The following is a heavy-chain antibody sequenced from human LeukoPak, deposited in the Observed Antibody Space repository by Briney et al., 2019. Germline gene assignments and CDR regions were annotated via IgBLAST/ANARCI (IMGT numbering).Heavy chain of an antibody. CDR3: ERAGATRDYYYYYMAV. J-gene: IGHJ6*03. V-gene: IGHV4-34*01. D-gene: IGHD3-10*01. CDR1: ARFFSGYS. Sequence: SETLSLTCAVHARFFSGYSGSWIRQPPGKGLEWIGEINHSGSTNYNPSLKSRVTMSVDTSKKQFSPNLSSVTAADMAVYYCERAGATRDYYYYYMAVWGKGTTVTVS. CDR2: INHSGST.